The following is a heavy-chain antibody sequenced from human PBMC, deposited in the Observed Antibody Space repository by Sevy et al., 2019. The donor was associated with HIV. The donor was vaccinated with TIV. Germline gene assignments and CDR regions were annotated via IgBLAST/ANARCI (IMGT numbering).Heavy chain of an antibody. CDR3: ATRYCTNGVCYSHYYYMDV. J-gene: IGHJ6*03. Sequence: SVKVSCKASGGTFSSYAISWGRQAPGRGLEWMGGIIPIFDTANYAQKFQGRVTITADESTSTAYMELSSLRSEDTAVYYCATRYCTNGVCYSHYYYMDVWGKGTTVTVSS. CDR1: GGTFSSYA. V-gene: IGHV1-69*13. D-gene: IGHD2-8*01. CDR2: IIPIFDTA.